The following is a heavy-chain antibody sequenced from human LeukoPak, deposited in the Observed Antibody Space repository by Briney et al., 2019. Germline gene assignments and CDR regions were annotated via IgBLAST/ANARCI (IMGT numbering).Heavy chain of an antibody. CDR1: GFIFSNYV. CDR3: ARAGSDRNSGYDY. D-gene: IGHD5-12*01. Sequence: GSLRLSCAASGFIFSNYVMNWVRQTPGKGLEWVSYISSSTSTKYYADSVEGRFTISRDNAKNSLYLQISSLRAEDTAVYYCARAGSDRNSGYDYWGQGTLVTVSS. CDR2: ISSSTSTK. V-gene: IGHV3-48*04. J-gene: IGHJ4*02.